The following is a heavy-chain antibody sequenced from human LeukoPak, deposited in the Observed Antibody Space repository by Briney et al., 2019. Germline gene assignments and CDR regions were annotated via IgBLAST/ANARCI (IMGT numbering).Heavy chain of an antibody. CDR3: ARAPIDYYDSSGYYYVWFDP. V-gene: IGHV1-2*02. CDR2: INPNSGGT. Sequence: GASVKVSCKASGYTFTGYYMHWVRQAPGQGLEWMGWINPNSGGTNYAQKFQGRVTMTRDTSISTAYMELSRLRSDDTAVYYCARAPIDYYDSSGYYYVWFDPWGQGTLVTASS. CDR1: GYTFTGYY. J-gene: IGHJ5*02. D-gene: IGHD3-22*01.